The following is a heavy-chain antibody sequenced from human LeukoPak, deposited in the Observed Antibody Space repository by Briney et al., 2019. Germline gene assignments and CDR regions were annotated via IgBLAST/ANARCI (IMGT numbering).Heavy chain of an antibody. J-gene: IGHJ6*02. CDR3: ARQTDYYGMDV. CDR2: ISYDGSNK. CDR1: GFTFSSYG. V-gene: IGHV3-30*03. D-gene: IGHD2-21*02. Sequence: GRSLRLSCAASGFTFSSYGMHWVRQAPGKGLEWVAVISYDGSNKYYADSVKGRFTISRDNSKNTLYLQMNSLRAEDTAVYYCARQTDYYGMDVWGQGTLVTVSS.